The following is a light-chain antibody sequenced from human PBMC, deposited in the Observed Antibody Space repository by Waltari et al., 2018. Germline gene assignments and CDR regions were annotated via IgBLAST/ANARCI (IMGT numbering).Light chain of an antibody. CDR2: DAF. CDR1: QSVHSY. V-gene: IGKV3-11*01. J-gene: IGKJ5*01. CDR3: QQRADWPIT. Sequence: EIVLTQSPATLSLSPGERATLSCRASQSVHSYLIWYPQKPGQAPRLLIYDAFTRATGIPARFSGSGSGTDFTLTISSLEPEDFAGYYCQQRADWPITFGQGTRLEIK.